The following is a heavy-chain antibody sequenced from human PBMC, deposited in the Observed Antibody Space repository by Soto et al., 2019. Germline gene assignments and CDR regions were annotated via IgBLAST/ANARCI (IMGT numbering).Heavy chain of an antibody. J-gene: IGHJ6*02. CDR2: IYPGDSDT. V-gene: IGHV5-51*01. CDR3: AASIFYYCMDV. Sequence: LGESLKISCKGSGYTFTNYWIGWVRQMPGKGPEWMGIIYPGDSDTKYNPSFQGQVTISADKSITTTYLQWSSLKASDTAIYYCAASIFYYCMDVWGQGTTVTVS. CDR1: GYTFTNYW.